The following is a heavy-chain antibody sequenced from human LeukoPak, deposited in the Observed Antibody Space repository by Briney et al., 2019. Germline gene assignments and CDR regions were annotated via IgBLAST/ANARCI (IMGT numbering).Heavy chain of an antibody. V-gene: IGHV3-74*01. CDR3: ARGPGGGSGSYYVGDY. J-gene: IGHJ4*02. CDR1: GFTFSSHW. CDR2: INGDGSST. D-gene: IGHD3-22*01. Sequence: QPGGSLRFSCAASGFTFSSHWMHWVRQAPGKGRVWVSRINGDGSSTSYADSVKGRFTISRDNAKNTMYLQMNSLRAEDTAVYFCARGPGGGSGSYYVGDYWGQGTLVTVSS.